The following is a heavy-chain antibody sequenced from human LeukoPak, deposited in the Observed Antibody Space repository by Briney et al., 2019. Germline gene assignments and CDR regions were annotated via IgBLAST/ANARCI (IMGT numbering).Heavy chain of an antibody. D-gene: IGHD6-13*01. Sequence: PGGSLRLSCAASGFTFSSYAMSWVRQAPGKGLEWVSAISGSGGSTYYADSVKGRFTISRDNSKNTLYLQMNSLRAEDTAVYYCAKDRLGTKVAAAGLFDYWGQRTLVTVSS. CDR2: ISGSGGST. CDR1: GFTFSSYA. CDR3: AKDRLGTKVAAAGLFDY. J-gene: IGHJ4*02. V-gene: IGHV3-23*01.